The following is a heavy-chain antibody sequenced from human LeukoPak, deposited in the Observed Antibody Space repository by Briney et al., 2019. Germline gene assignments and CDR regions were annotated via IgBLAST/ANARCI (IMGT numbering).Heavy chain of an antibody. CDR2: ISSSSTYT. CDR1: GFGLSDYY. CDR3: AREFIFRGDSTLTTLRYFDY. Sequence: KPGGSLRLSCAASGFGLSDYYMTWIRQAAGKGLEWVSYISSSSTYTNYADSVKGRFTISRDNAKNSLYLQMDSLRAEDTAVYFCAREFIFRGDSTLTTLRYFDYWGQGTLVTVSS. J-gene: IGHJ4*02. V-gene: IGHV3-11*05. D-gene: IGHD4-17*01.